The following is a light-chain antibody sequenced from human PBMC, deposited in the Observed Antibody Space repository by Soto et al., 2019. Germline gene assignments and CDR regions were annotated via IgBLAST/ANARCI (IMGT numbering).Light chain of an antibody. CDR3: QQYGSSGT. CDR1: QSVSSN. V-gene: IGKV3-20*01. CDR2: GAS. J-gene: IGKJ1*01. Sequence: EIVLTHSPATLSLSPGERATLSFRASQSVSSNLAWYQQKPGQAPRLLIYGASTRATGIPDRFGGSGSGTDFTLTISRLEPEDFAVYYCQQYGSSGTFGQGTKVDNK.